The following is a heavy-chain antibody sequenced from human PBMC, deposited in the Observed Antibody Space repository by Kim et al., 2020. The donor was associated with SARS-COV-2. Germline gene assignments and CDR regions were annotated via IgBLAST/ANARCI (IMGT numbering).Heavy chain of an antibody. J-gene: IGHJ4*02. D-gene: IGHD2-2*01. CDR2: ISSSGGST. CDR1: GFTFGTYA. CDR3: ARTRSCSSTSCYVDY. V-gene: IGHV3-23*01. Sequence: GESLRLSCVTSGFTFGTYAMSWVRQAPEKGLEWVSGISSSGGSTYYADSVKGRFTISRDSSKNTLYLQMVSLRVDDTALYYCARTRSCSSTSCYVDYWGQGTLVTVSS.